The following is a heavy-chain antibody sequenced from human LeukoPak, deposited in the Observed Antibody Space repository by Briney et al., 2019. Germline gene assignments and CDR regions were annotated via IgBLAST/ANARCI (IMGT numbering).Heavy chain of an antibody. CDR3: ARDQGSWDY. V-gene: IGHV4-38-2*02. CDR1: GYSISSGYY. J-gene: IGHJ4*02. Sequence: SETLSLTCTVSGYSISSGYYWGWIRQPPGKGLEWIGSIYHSGSTYYNPSLKSRVTISVDTSKNQFSLKLSSVTAADTAVYYCARDQGSWDYWGQGTLVTVSS. CDR2: IYHSGST.